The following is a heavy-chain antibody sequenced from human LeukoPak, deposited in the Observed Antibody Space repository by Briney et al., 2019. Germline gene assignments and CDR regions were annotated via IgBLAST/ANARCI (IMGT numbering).Heavy chain of an antibody. Sequence: SETLSLTCAVYGGSFSGYYWSWIRQPPGKGLEWIGEINHSGSTNYNPSLKSRVTISVDTSKNQFSLRLSSVTAADTAVYYCARQNGGSWNYYYYMDVWGKGTTVTVSS. D-gene: IGHD1-26*01. V-gene: IGHV4-34*01. J-gene: IGHJ6*03. CDR1: GGSFSGYY. CDR3: ARQNGGSWNYYYYMDV. CDR2: INHSGST.